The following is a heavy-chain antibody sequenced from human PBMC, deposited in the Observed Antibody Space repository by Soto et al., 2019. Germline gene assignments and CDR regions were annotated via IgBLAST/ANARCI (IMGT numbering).Heavy chain of an antibody. CDR1: GYTFTSYY. D-gene: IGHD6-13*01. CDR3: ARDLSSWKDAFDI. CDR2: INPSGGST. Sequence: GASVKVSRKASGYTFTSYYMHWVRQAPGQGLEWMGIINPSGGSTSYAQKFQGRVTMTRDTSTSTVYMELSSLRSEDTAVYYCARDLSSWKDAFDIWGQGTMVTVSS. V-gene: IGHV1-46*01. J-gene: IGHJ3*02.